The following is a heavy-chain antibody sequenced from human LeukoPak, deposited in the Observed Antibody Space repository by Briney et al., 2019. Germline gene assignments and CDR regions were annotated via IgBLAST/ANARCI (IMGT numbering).Heavy chain of an antibody. CDR3: AGAIAAAASFDY. D-gene: IGHD6-13*01. CDR1: GYTFTSYY. V-gene: IGHV1-46*01. CDR2: INPSGGST. J-gene: IGHJ4*02. Sequence: ASVKVSCTASGYTFTSYYMHWVRQAPGQGLEWMGIINPSGGSTSYAQKFQGRVTMTRDTSTSTVYMELSSLRSEDTAVYYCAGAIAAAASFDYWSQGTLVTVSS.